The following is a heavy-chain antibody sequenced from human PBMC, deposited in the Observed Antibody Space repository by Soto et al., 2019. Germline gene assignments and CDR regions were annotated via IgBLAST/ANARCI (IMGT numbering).Heavy chain of an antibody. J-gene: IGHJ6*02. Sequence: QVQLVESGGGVVQPGRSLRLSCAASGFSFSSYGMHWVRQAPGKGLECVAVISYDGSNRYYPDSVRGRFTFSRDNSKNTLYLQMNSLRVEDTAVYYCAKDFNRRMVRGVTEYYFGMDVWGQGTTVTVS. CDR2: ISYDGSNR. V-gene: IGHV3-30*18. CDR3: AKDFNRRMVRGVTEYYFGMDV. CDR1: GFSFSSYG. D-gene: IGHD3-10*01.